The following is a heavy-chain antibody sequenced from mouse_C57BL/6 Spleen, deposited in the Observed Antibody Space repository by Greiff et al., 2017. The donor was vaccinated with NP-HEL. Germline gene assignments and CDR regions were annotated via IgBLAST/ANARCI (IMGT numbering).Heavy chain of an antibody. J-gene: IGHJ4*01. CDR1: GYTFTSYW. D-gene: IGHD1-1*01. Sequence: QVQLQQPGAELMRPGTSVKLSCKASGYTFTSYWMHWVKQRPGQGLEWIGVIDPSDSYTNYNQKFKGKATLTVDTSSSTAYMQLSSLTSEDSAVYYCARTTGDDAMDYWGQGTSVTVSS. CDR2: IDPSDSYT. CDR3: ARTTGDDAMDY. V-gene: IGHV1-59*01.